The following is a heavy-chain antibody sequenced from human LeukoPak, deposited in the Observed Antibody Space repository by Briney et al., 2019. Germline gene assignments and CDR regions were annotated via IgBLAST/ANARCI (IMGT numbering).Heavy chain of an antibody. Sequence: GGSLRLSCAASGFTFSSYSMNWVRQAPGKGLEWVSYISSTSSIKYYADSVKGRFTISRDNAKNSLYLQMSSLRAEDTAVYYCATSFGVVNPFDYWGQGTLVTVSS. D-gene: IGHD3-3*01. CDR3: ATSFGVVNPFDY. J-gene: IGHJ4*02. CDR2: ISSTSSIK. V-gene: IGHV3-48*01. CDR1: GFTFSSYS.